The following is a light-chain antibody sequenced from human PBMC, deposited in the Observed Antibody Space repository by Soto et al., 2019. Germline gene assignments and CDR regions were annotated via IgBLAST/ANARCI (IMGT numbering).Light chain of an antibody. CDR1: QSVSSY. CDR2: DAS. Sequence: EIVLTQSPATLSLSPGERATLSCRASQSVSSYLAWYQQKPGQAPRLLIYDASNRATGIPARFSGSGSGTDFTLTISSLEPEDFVVYYCQQRSNWPSTTFGGGTKVEIK. J-gene: IGKJ4*01. V-gene: IGKV3-11*01. CDR3: QQRSNWPSTT.